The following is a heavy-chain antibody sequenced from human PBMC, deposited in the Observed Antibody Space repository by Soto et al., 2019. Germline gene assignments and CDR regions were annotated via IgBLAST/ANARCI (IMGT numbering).Heavy chain of an antibody. J-gene: IGHJ4*02. V-gene: IGHV4-39*01. CDR1: GGSISSSSYS. D-gene: IGHD5-18*01. CDR3: ARASNKRGYSYGPDY. Sequence: PSETLSLTCIVSGGSISSSSYSWAWIRQPPGKGLEWIGTMYYGVNTYYNPSLESRVTISVDTPKNQFSLKLSSVTAADTAVYYCARASNKRGYSYGPDYWGQGTLVTVSS. CDR2: MYYGVNT.